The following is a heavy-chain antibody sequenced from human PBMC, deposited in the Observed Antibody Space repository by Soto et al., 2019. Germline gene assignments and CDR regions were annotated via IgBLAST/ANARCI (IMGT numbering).Heavy chain of an antibody. CDR3: ARDSALLWYGELFDP. Sequence: ASVKVSCKASGYTFTRYGISWVRQAPGQGLEYMGWISPSNGNTHHAQNVQGRLTMTTDTSSSTAYMELRGPRSDDTAVYYCARDSALLWYGELFDPWGQGTLVTVS. CDR2: ISPSNGNT. CDR1: GYTFTRYG. V-gene: IGHV1-18*01. D-gene: IGHD3-10*01. J-gene: IGHJ5*02.